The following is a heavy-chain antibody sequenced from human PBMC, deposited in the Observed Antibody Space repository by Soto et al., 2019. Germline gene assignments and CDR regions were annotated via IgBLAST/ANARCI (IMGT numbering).Heavy chain of an antibody. CDR3: ARLFGLDCSSTSCHDE. V-gene: IGHV4-59*08. D-gene: IGHD2-2*01. CDR1: GGSISSYY. J-gene: IGHJ4*02. Sequence: PSETLSLTCTVSGGSISSYYWSWIRQPPGKGLEWIGYIYYSGSTNYNPSLKSRVTISVDTSKNQFSLKLSSVTAADTAVYYCARLFGLDCSSTSCHDEWAQRTLVTVSS. CDR2: IYYSGST.